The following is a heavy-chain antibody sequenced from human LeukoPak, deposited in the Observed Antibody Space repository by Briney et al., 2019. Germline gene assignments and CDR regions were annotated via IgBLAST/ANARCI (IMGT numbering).Heavy chain of an antibody. J-gene: IGHJ4*02. D-gene: IGHD6-6*01. CDR2: ISSSSITI. CDR3: ARDIASRRIDY. V-gene: IGHV3-48*01. CDR1: GFTFSSHS. Sequence: GGSLRLSCAASGFTFSSHSMNWVRQAPGKGLEWVSYISSSSITIYYADSVKGRFTISRDNAKSSLYLQMNSLRAEDTAVYYCARDIASRRIDYWGQGTLVTVSS.